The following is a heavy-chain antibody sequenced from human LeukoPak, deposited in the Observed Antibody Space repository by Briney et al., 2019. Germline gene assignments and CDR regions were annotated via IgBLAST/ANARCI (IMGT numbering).Heavy chain of an antibody. V-gene: IGHV3-23*01. D-gene: IGHD3-22*01. Sequence: GGSLRLSCAASGFTFSSYAMSWVRQAPGNGLEWVSAISGSGGSTYYADSVKGRFTISRDNSKNTLYLQMNSLRAEDTAVYYCAREGYYDSSGYYTNYWYFDLWGRGTLVTVSS. CDR2: ISGSGGST. J-gene: IGHJ2*01. CDR1: GFTFSSYA. CDR3: AREGYYDSSGYYTNYWYFDL.